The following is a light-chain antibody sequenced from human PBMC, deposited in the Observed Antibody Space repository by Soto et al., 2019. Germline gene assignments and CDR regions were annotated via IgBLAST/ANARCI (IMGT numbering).Light chain of an antibody. J-gene: IGKJ4*01. CDR2: GAS. CDR1: QSVSSSF. Sequence: EIVLTQSPGTLSLSPGERATLSCRASQSVSSSFLAWYHQTPGQAPRLLIYGASSRASDIPDRFSGSGSGTDFTLTISRLEPGDFAVYYCQQYVSSLLTFGGGTRVEIK. V-gene: IGKV3-20*01. CDR3: QQYVSSLLT.